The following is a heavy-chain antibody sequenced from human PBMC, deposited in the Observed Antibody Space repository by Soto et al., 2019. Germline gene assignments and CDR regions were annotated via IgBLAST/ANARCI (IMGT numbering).Heavy chain of an antibody. Sequence: ASVKGAWKASGYTFTSYDMHWVRQAPGQGLEWMGIINPSGGSTSYAQKFQGRVTMTRETSTSPAYMELSSLRSEDTAVYYCASLGSPPKLGSCSGGSCESPEHFPHWGQGTLVTVSS. D-gene: IGHD2-15*01. CDR1: GYTFTSYD. V-gene: IGHV1-46*01. J-gene: IGHJ1*01. CDR2: INPSGGST. CDR3: ASLGSPPKLGSCSGGSCESPEHFPH.